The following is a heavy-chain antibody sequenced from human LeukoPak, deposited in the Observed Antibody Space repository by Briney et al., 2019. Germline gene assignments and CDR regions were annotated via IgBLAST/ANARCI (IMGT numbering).Heavy chain of an antibody. Sequence: GSVRLSCAASGFTFADASMSWVRQAPGKALEWIGEINHSGSTNYNPSLKSRVTMSLDTSKSQFSLNLSSVTAADTAMYYCARGGTQTFDYWGQGTLVTVSS. CDR1: GFTFADAS. V-gene: IGHV4-34*01. D-gene: IGHD1-14*01. CDR3: ARGGTQTFDY. CDR2: INHSGST. J-gene: IGHJ4*02.